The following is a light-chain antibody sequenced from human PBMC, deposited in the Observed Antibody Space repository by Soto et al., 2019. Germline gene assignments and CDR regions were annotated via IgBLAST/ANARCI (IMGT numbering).Light chain of an antibody. CDR2: AAS. V-gene: IGKV1-39*01. Sequence: DIQMTQSPSSLSASVGDRVTITCRASQSISSYLNWYQQKPGKAPKLLIYAASSLQSGVPSRFSGSGSGTDFTLTISSLQPEDFATYYCQQSYSTPWTVGQGTQV. CDR1: QSISSY. J-gene: IGKJ1*01. CDR3: QQSYSTPWT.